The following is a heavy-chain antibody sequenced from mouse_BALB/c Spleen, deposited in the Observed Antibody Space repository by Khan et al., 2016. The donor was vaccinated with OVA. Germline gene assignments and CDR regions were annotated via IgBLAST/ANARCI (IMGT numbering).Heavy chain of an antibody. V-gene: IGHV5-17*02. D-gene: IGHD4-1*01. CDR3: ARGNWAY. CDR2: INSGSTTI. J-gene: IGHJ2*01. Sequence: EVELVESGGGLMQPGGSRKLSCAASGFTFSSFGMHWVRQAPEKGLEWVAYINSGSTTIYYADPVKGRFTISRDHPKNTLFLQTTSLRSEDTAMYYCARGNWAYWGQGTTLTVSS. CDR1: GFTFSSFG.